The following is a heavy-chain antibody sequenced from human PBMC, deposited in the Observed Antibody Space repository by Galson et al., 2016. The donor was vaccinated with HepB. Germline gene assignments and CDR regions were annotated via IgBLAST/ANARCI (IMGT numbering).Heavy chain of an antibody. CDR2: IYSGGSR. Sequence: SLRLSCAVSGFTVSNNYMAWVRQAPGKGLELVSLIYSGGSRYYADPVKARFTNTRDNSTNTLYLQMDSMRAEDTAVYYCARPSSWIHNYWGQGTLVTVSS. CDR1: GFTVSNNY. V-gene: IGHV3-53*01. J-gene: IGHJ4*02. D-gene: IGHD2-2*01. CDR3: ARPSSWIHNY.